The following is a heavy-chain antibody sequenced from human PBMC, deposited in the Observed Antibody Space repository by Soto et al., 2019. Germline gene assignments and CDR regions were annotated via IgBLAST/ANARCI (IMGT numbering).Heavy chain of an antibody. CDR2: IGGSDGDSDGVP. J-gene: IGHJ3*01. V-gene: IGHV3-23*01. Sequence: VQPLESGGDLVQPGGCLGPFCVPSGCLLKKSALSWVQQEPGPGPEWGSTIGGSDGDSDGVPWYEGDVKGRLAMSRDSPANTLFLHMDNLRAEDSALYYCLKRVRNWGALDFGGQGTTVVVYS. CDR1: GCLLKKSA. D-gene: IGHD7-27*01. CDR3: LKRVRNWGALDF.